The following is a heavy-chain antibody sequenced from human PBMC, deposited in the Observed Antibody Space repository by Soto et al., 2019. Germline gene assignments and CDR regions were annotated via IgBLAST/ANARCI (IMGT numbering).Heavy chain of an antibody. D-gene: IGHD3-10*01. J-gene: IGHJ4*02. CDR1: GFTFSNAW. CDR2: IKSKTDGGTT. CDR3: TTDPRITMVRGVIRPDY. Sequence: EVQLVESGGGLVKPGGSLRLSCAASGFTFSNAWMSWVRQAPGKGLEWVGRIKSKTDGGTTDYAAPVKGRFTISRDDSKNTLYLQMNSLKTEDTAVYYCTTDPRITMVRGVIRPDYWGQGTLVTVSS. V-gene: IGHV3-15*01.